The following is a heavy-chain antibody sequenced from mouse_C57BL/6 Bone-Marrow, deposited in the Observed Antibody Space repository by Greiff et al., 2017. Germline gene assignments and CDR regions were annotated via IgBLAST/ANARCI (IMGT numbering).Heavy chain of an antibody. D-gene: IGHD1-1*01. V-gene: IGHV1-69*01. Sequence: QVQLQQPGTELVKPGASVKLSCKASGYTFTSYWMHWVKQRPGQGLEWIGEIDPSDSYTNYNQKFKGKSTLTVDKSSSTAYMQLSSLTSEDSAVYYCAREDYGISFAYWGQGTLVTVSA. CDR3: AREDYGISFAY. J-gene: IGHJ3*01. CDR1: GYTFTSYW. CDR2: IDPSDSYT.